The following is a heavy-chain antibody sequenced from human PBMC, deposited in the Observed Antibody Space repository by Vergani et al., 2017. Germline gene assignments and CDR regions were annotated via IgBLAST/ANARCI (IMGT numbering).Heavy chain of an antibody. CDR2: IWYDGSNK. V-gene: IGHV3-33*01. CDR3: ARDNGQGAFDI. Sequence: QVQLVESGGGVVQPGRSLRLSCAASGFTFSSYGMHWVRQAPGKGLEWVAVIWYDGSNKYYADSVKGRFTISRDNSKNTLYLQMNSLRAEVTAVYYCARDNGQGAFDIWGQGTMVTVSS. J-gene: IGHJ3*02. CDR1: GFTFSSYG.